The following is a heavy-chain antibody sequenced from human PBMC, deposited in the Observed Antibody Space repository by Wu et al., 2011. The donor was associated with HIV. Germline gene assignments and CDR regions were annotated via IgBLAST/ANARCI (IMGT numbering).Heavy chain of an antibody. J-gene: IGHJ4*02. V-gene: IGHV1-69*05. D-gene: IGHD6-19*01. Sequence: QGHLVQSGAEVKKPGASVKVSCKASGYSLSDYFLHWVRQAPGQGLEWMGGDIPVDETLKYAQKFQGRLTSTTDESTNTAYMELSSLRFEDTAVYYCVRDLSGTFDLWGQGTLVTVAS. CDR3: VRDLSGTFDL. CDR1: GYSLSDYF. CDR2: DIPVDETL.